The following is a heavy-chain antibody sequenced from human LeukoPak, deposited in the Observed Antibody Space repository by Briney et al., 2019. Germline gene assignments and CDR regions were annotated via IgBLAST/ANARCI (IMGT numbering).Heavy chain of an antibody. Sequence: SETLSLTCTVSGGSISSYYWSWIRQPPGKGLEWVGNIYYSGTIYYNPSLKSRVTISVDTSENQFSLKLSSVTAADTAVYYCAVYSTSSGWFDPWGQGTLVTVSS. J-gene: IGHJ5*02. D-gene: IGHD6-6*01. CDR3: AVYSTSSGWFDP. V-gene: IGHV4-59*04. CDR1: GGSISSYY. CDR2: IYYSGTI.